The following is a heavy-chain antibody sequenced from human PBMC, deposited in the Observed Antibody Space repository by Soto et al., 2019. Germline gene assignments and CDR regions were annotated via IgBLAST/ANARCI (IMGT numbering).Heavy chain of an antibody. V-gene: IGHV5-51*01. Sequence: VKISGEPRGWSVRNYRCSSFRQITRKGLEWMGIIYPDDSDTRYSPSFQGQVTISADKSITTAYLQWSSLKASDTAIYYCAGPGGSGRQRYSGMDVWRQGTTVTVSS. J-gene: IGHJ6*02. CDR3: AGPGGSGRQRYSGMDV. D-gene: IGHD6-19*01. CDR1: GWSVRNYR. CDR2: IYPDDSDT.